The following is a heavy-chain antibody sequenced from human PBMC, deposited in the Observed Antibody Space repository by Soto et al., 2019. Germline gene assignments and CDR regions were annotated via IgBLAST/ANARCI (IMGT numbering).Heavy chain of an antibody. CDR3: ARDPRYGSGSYNYYYGMDV. V-gene: IGHV1-69*06. CDR1: GGTFSSYA. D-gene: IGHD3-10*01. CDR2: IIPIFGTA. J-gene: IGHJ6*02. Sequence: SVKVSCKASGGTFSSYAISWVRQAPGQGLEWMGGIIPIFGTANYAQKFQGRVTITADKSTSTAYMELSSLRSEDTAVYYCARDPRYGSGSYNYYYGMDVWGQGTTVTVSS.